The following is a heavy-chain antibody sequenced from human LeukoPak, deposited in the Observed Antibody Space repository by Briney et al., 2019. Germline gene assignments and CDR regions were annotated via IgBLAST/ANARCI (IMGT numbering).Heavy chain of an antibody. CDR3: ASSSGSYANDN. J-gene: IGHJ4*02. Sequence: GGSLRLSCATSGFTFSSYAMHWVRQAPGKGLEWVAVISYDGSNKYYADSVKGRFTISRDNSKNTLYLQMNSLRAEDTAVYYCASSSGSYANDNWGQGTLVTVPS. CDR1: GFTFSSYA. V-gene: IGHV3-30-3*01. D-gene: IGHD1-26*01. CDR2: ISYDGSNK.